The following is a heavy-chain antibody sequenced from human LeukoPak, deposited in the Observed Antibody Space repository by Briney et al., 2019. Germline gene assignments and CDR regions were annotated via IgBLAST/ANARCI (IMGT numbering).Heavy chain of an antibody. J-gene: IGHJ4*02. D-gene: IGHD2-2*01. Sequence: ASVKVSCKASGYTFTSYYMHWVRQAPGQGLEWMGIINPSGGSTSYAQKFQGRVTMTRDTSTSTVYMELSSLRSEDTAVYYCARDIVVVTAAGLYYFDYWGQGTLVTVSS. CDR3: ARDIVVVTAAGLYYFDY. CDR1: GYTFTSYY. V-gene: IGHV1-46*01. CDR2: INPSGGST.